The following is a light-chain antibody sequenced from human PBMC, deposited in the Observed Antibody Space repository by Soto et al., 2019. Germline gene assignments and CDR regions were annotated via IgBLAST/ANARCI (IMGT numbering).Light chain of an antibody. CDR3: QQYNNWPRT. CDR1: QSVSSN. J-gene: IGKJ1*01. V-gene: IGKV3-15*01. CDR2: GAS. Sequence: EIVMTQSPATLSVSPGERATLSCRASQSVSSNLGWYQPKPGQAPSLLIYGASTRATGIPARFSGSGSGTEFTLTISSLQSEDFAVYYCQQYNNWPRTFGQGTKVEIK.